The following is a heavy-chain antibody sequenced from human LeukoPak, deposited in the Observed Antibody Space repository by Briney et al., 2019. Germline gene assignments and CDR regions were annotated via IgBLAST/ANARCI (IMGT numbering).Heavy chain of an antibody. CDR2: VYMGGTT. CDR1: GFTVSTNY. D-gene: IGHD5-18*01. Sequence: PGGSLRLSCAASGFTVSTNYMNWVRQAPGKGLEWVSVVYMGGTTYYAHSVKGRFTISRDSTKNTIYLQMNNLRAEDTAVYYCARGLVRDGYTYTYSFDYWGQGALVTVSS. J-gene: IGHJ4*02. V-gene: IGHV3-66*01. CDR3: ARGLVRDGYTYTYSFDY.